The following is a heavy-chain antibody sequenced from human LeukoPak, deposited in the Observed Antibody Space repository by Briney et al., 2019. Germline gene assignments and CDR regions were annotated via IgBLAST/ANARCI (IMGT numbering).Heavy chain of an antibody. CDR1: GFTFTSYW. V-gene: IGHV3-7*01. D-gene: IGHD3-10*01. J-gene: IGHJ5*02. CDR2: INEDGSEK. CDR3: VRIYLKQASAS. Sequence: GGSLRLSCAASGFTFTSYWMSWVRQAPGKGLEWVANINEDGSEKYYVDSVKGRFTISRDNAKNSVSLEMNSLRGEGTAVYYCVRIYLKQASASWGQGTLVTVSS.